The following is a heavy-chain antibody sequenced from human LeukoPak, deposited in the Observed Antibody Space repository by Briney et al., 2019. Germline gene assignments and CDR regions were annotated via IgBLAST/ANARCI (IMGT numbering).Heavy chain of an antibody. Sequence: SQTLSLTCTVSGGSISSGSYYWSWIRQPAGKGLEWIGRIYTSGSTNYNPPLRSRVTISVDPSKNQFSLKLSPVTAPDTAVQYCASNFITKIGEPGAFDFWGQGTMVTVSS. CDR3: ASNFITKIGEPGAFDF. D-gene: IGHD3-22*01. CDR1: GGSISSGSYY. J-gene: IGHJ3*01. CDR2: IYTSGST. V-gene: IGHV4-61*02.